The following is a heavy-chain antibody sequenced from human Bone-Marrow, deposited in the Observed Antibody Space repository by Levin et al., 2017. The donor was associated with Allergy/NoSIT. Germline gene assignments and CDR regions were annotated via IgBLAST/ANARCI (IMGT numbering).Heavy chain of an antibody. Sequence: PSQTLSLTCTVSGGSISNSGHYWSWIRQLPGKGLEWIGYIYYFGSTYYNPSLKSRVTISVDPSNNQFSLKLSSVTAADTAVYYCARADALYYYYTDVWGKGTTVTVSS. V-gene: IGHV4-31*03. J-gene: IGHJ6*03. CDR1: GGSISNSGHY. CDR3: ARADALYYYYTDV. CDR2: IYYFGST.